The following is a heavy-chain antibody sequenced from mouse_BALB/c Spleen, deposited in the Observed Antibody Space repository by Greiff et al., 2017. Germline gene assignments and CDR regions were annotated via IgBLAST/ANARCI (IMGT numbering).Heavy chain of an antibody. Sequence: EVQGVESGAELVKPGASVKLSCTASGFNIKDTYMHWVKQRPEQGLEWIGRIDPANGNTKYDPKFQGKATITADTSSNTAYLQLSSLTSEDTAVYYCAPQLTGTAWFAYWGQGTLVTVSA. V-gene: IGHV14-3*02. CDR1: GFNIKDTY. CDR3: APQLTGTAWFAY. D-gene: IGHD4-1*01. J-gene: IGHJ3*01. CDR2: IDPANGNT.